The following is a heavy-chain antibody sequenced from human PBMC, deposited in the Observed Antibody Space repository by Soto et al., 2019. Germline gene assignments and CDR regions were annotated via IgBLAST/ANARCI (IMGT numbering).Heavy chain of an antibody. CDR1: GGSISSYY. Sequence: SETLSLTCTVSGGSISSYYWSWIRQPPGKGLEWIGYIYYSGSTNYNPSLKSRVTISVDTSKNQFSLKLSSVTAADTAVYYCARREGYDYIWGSYRQSAFDIWGQGTMVTVS. D-gene: IGHD3-16*02. J-gene: IGHJ3*02. CDR2: IYYSGST. CDR3: ARREGYDYIWGSYRQSAFDI. V-gene: IGHV4-59*08.